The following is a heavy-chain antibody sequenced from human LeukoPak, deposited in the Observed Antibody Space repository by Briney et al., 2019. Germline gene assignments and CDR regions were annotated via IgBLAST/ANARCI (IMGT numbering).Heavy chain of an antibody. J-gene: IGHJ6*04. D-gene: IGHD3-10*02. CDR3: AELGITMIGGV. Sequence: GGSLRLSCAASGFTFSSYWMHWVRQAPGKGLVWVSRINSDGSSTSYADSVKGRFTIPRDNAKNTLYLQMNSLRAEDTAVYYCAELGITMIGGVWGKGTTVTISS. V-gene: IGHV3-74*01. CDR1: GFTFSSYW. CDR2: INSDGSST.